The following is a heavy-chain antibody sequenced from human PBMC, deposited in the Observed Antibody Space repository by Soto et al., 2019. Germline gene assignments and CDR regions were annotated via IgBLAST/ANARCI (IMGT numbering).Heavy chain of an antibody. V-gene: IGHV4-4*07. J-gene: IGHJ5*02. Sequence: SETLSLTCTVSGGSVSSQYWSWIRQPAGKGLEWIGRIYNGGIPLIHPSLESRVALSLDTSKNQFSLKLSSVTAADTAVYYCARDLWFGELLSAGRFDPWGQGTLVTVSS. CDR3: ARDLWFGELLSAGRFDP. CDR2: IYNGGIP. D-gene: IGHD3-10*01. CDR1: GGSVSSQY.